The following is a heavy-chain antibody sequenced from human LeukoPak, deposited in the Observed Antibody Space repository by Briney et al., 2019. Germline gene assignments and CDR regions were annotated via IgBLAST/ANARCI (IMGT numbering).Heavy chain of an antibody. CDR3: AKDLTFSSGWYDY. CDR2: ISYDGSNK. CDR1: GFTFSSYG. Sequence: GGSLRLACAASGFTFSSYGMHWVRQAPGKGLEWVAVISYDGSNKYYADSVKGRFTISRDNSKNTLYLQMNSLRAEDTAVYYCAKDLTFSSGWYDYWGQGTLVTVSS. D-gene: IGHD6-19*01. J-gene: IGHJ4*02. V-gene: IGHV3-30*18.